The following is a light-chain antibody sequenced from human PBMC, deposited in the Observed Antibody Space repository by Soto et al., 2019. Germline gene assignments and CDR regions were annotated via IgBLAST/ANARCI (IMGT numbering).Light chain of an antibody. J-gene: IGKJ2*01. CDR3: QQYGSSPPA. CDR2: GAS. CDR1: QSVSSSY. Sequence: DIVLTQSPGTLSLSPGERATLSCRASQSVSSSYLAWYQQKPGQAPRLLIYGASSRATGIPDRFSGSGSGTDFTLTISRLEPEDFAVYYCQQYGSSPPACGQGTKLEIK. V-gene: IGKV3-20*01.